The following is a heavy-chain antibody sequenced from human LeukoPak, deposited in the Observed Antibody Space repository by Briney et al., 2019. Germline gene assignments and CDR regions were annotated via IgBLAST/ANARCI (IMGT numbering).Heavy chain of an antibody. D-gene: IGHD5-18*01. CDR2: IIPIFGTA. CDR1: GGTFSSYA. V-gene: IGHV1-69*01. Sequence: SAKVSCKASGGTFSSYAISWVRQAPGQGLEWMGGIIPIFGTANYAQKFQGRVTITADESTSTAYMELSSLRSDDTAVYYCATRAPYSYGTPGYYYYYYGMDVWGQGTTVTVSS. J-gene: IGHJ6*02. CDR3: ATRAPYSYGTPGYYYYYYGMDV.